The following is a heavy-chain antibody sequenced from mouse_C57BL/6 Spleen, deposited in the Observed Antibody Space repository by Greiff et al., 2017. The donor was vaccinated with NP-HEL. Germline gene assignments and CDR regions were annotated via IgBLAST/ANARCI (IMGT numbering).Heavy chain of an antibody. V-gene: IGHV3-6*01. D-gene: IGHD1-1*01. J-gene: IGHJ4*01. CDR1: GYSITSGYY. CDR3: ARSYGSSYPYYAMDY. CDR2: ISYDGSN. Sequence: VQLQQSGPGLVKPSQSLSLTCSVTGYSITSGYYWNWIRQFPGNKLEWMGYISYDGSNNYNPSLKNRISITRDTSKNQFFLKLNSVTTEDTATYYCARSYGSSYPYYAMDYWGQGTSVTVSS.